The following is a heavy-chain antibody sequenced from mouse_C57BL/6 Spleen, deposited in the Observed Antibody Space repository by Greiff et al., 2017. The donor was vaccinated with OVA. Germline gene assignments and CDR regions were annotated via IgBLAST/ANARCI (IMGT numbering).Heavy chain of an antibody. CDR1: GFSLSTSGMG. Sequence: QVTLKECGPGILQSSQTLSLTCSFSGFSLSTSGMGVSWIRQPSGKGLEWLAHIYWDDDKRYNPSLKSRLTISKDTSRNQVFLKITSVDTADTATYYCARLYYYGSSYEEYYFDYWGQGTTLTVSS. CDR3: ARLYYYGSSYEEYYFDY. D-gene: IGHD1-1*01. CDR2: IYWDDDK. V-gene: IGHV8-12*01. J-gene: IGHJ2*01.